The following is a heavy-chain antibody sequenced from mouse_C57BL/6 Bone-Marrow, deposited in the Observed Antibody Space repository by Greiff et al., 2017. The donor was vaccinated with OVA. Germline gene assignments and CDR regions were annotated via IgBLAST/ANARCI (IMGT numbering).Heavy chain of an antibody. CDR1: GYAFSSSW. Sequence: QVQLQQSGPELVKPGASVKISCKASGYAFSSSWMNWVKQRPGKGLEWIGRIYPGDGDTNYNGKFKGKATLTADKSSSTAYMQLSSLTSEDSAVYFCAKGGTTVVASYYYAMDDWGQGTSVTVSS. CDR3: AKGGTTVVASYYYAMDD. D-gene: IGHD1-1*01. J-gene: IGHJ4*01. CDR2: IYPGDGDT. V-gene: IGHV1-82*01.